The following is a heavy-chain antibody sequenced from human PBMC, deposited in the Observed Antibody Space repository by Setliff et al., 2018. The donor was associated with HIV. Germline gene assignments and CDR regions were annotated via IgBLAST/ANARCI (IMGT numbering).Heavy chain of an antibody. CDR3: ASEKKAWSVSDSFYEY. J-gene: IGHJ4*02. D-gene: IGHD3-3*01. CDR1: GVSISSYF. CDR2: IYYSGSTSGST. Sequence: SETLSLTCTVSGVSISSYFWSWIRQPPGKGLEWIGYIYYSGSTSGSTRYNPSLKSRVTISVDTSKKKFSLKLTSMTATDSAVYYCASEKKAWSVSDSFYEYWGQGVPVTVSS. V-gene: IGHV4-59*01.